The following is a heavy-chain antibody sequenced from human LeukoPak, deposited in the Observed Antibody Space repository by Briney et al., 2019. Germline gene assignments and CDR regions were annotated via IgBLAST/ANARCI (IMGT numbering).Heavy chain of an antibody. CDR3: AKDIGWFGELLLVDDAFDI. Sequence: GGSLRLSCAASGFTFSSYSMNWVRQAPGKGLEWVAFIRYDGTNKYYADSVKGRFTISRDNSKNTLYLQMNSLRAEDTAVYYCAKDIGWFGELLLVDDAFDIWGQGTMVTVSS. CDR1: GFTFSSYS. V-gene: IGHV3-30*02. J-gene: IGHJ3*02. CDR2: IRYDGTNK. D-gene: IGHD3-10*01.